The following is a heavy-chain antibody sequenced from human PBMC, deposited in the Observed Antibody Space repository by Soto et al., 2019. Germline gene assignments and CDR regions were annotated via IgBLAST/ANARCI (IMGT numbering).Heavy chain of an antibody. V-gene: IGHV3-23*01. J-gene: IGHJ6*02. CDR3: ARLWFGPYGLDL. CDR2: ISGSEANT. CDR1: GFTLSNYA. D-gene: IGHD3-10*01. Sequence: EVQLLDSGGGLVQRGGSLRLSCAASGFTLSNYAMSWVRQAPGKGLEWVSGISGSEANTYSADSVKGRFTISRDNSKNTLYLQMNSLTAEDTAVYYCARLWFGPYGLDLWGQGTTVTVSS.